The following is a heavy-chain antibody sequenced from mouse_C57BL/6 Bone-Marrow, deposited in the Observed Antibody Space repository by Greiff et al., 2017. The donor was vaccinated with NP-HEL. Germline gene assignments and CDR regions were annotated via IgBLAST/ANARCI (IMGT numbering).Heavy chain of an antibody. D-gene: IGHD1-1*01. CDR1: GFSLSTSGVG. Sequence: QVTLKESGPGILQSSQTLCLTCSFSGFSLSTSGVGVSWLRQPSGQGLEWLAHIYWDDDKRSNLSLKLRLTISKATSRDLLFLKITSVDTADTATYYCARRAERSAYDCSSYWYFDVWGKGTTVTVSS. CDR3: ARRAERSAYDCSSYWYFDV. CDR2: IYWDDDK. V-gene: IGHV8-12*01. J-gene: IGHJ1*03.